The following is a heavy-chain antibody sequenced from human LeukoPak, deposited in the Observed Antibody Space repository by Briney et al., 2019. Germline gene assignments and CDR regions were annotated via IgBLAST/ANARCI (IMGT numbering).Heavy chain of an antibody. J-gene: IGHJ4*02. CDR1: GGTLSRYA. V-gene: IGHV1-69*13. Sequence: SVKVSCKASGGTLSRYAISWVRQAPGQGPEWMGGIIPIFGTTNYAQKFQGRVTITADESTSTAYMELSSLRSDDTAVYYCARDFYYDSNDNGGDYWGQGTLVTVSS. CDR2: IIPIFGTT. CDR3: ARDFYYDSNDNGGDY. D-gene: IGHD3-22*01.